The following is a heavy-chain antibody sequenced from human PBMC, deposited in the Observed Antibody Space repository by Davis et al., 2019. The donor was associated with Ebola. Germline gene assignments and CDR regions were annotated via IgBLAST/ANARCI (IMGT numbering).Heavy chain of an antibody. CDR3: ATLITISGVLIGNWFDP. D-gene: IGHD3-3*01. J-gene: IGHJ5*02. CDR2: IYYDGRT. Sequence: PSETLSLTCAVSGGSIGRYYWSWLRQTPEKGLHWIGHIYYDGRTNYNPSLKSRVTISVDTSKNQFSLKLSSVTAADTAVYYCATLITISGVLIGNWFDPWGQGTLVTVSS. CDR1: GGSIGRYY. V-gene: IGHV4-59*01.